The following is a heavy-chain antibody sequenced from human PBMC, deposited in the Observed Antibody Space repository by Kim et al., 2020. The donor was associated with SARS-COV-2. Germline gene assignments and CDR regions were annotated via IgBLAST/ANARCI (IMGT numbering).Heavy chain of an antibody. D-gene: IGHD2-15*01. CDR2: INPSGGST. Sequence: ASVKVSCKASGYTFTSYYMHWVRQAPGQGLEWMGIINPSGGSTSYAQKFQGRVTMTRDTSTSTVYMELSSLRSEDTAVYYCARAPYCSGGSCYSRYFQHWGQGTLVTVSS. CDR3: ARAPYCSGGSCYSRYFQH. CDR1: GYTFTSYY. J-gene: IGHJ1*01. V-gene: IGHV1-46*01.